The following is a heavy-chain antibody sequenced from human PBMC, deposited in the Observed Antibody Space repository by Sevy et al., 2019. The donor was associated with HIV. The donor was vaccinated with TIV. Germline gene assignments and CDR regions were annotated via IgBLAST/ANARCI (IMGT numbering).Heavy chain of an antibody. V-gene: IGHV4-39*01. Sequence: SETLSLTCTVSGGSISSSSYYWGWIRQPPGKGLEWIGSIYYSGSTYYNPSLKSRVTISVDTSKNQFSLKLSSVTAADTAGYYCARRGLGASRPSWGFYYCMDVWGQGTTVTVSS. D-gene: IGHD6-6*01. CDR2: IYYSGST. J-gene: IGHJ6*02. CDR3: ARRGLGASRPSWGFYYCMDV. CDR1: GGSISSSSYY.